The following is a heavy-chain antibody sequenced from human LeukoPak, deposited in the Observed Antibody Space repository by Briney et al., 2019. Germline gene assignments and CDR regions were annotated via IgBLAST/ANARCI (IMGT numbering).Heavy chain of an antibody. V-gene: IGHV1-69*05. Sequence: ASVKVSCTASGDTFNKYAIYWVRQAPGQGLEWLWGIIAIFGRPNYAQKFQGRVTISTDDSTTTGYMQLSSLKSEDTAVYYCARGGAEAVAGSLDFWGQGTLVTVSS. CDR3: ARGGAEAVAGSLDF. CDR1: GDTFNKYA. J-gene: IGHJ4*02. D-gene: IGHD6-19*01. CDR2: IIAIFGRP.